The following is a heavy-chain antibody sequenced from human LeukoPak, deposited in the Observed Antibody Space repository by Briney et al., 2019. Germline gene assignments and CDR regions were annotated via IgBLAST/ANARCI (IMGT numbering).Heavy chain of an antibody. CDR1: GYTLTELS. J-gene: IGHJ6*02. D-gene: IGHD2-21*02. CDR3: ARGNYCGGDCYTPLLLYYGMDV. Sequence: ASVKVSCKVSGYTLTELSMHWVRQAPGKGLEWMGGFDPEDGETIYAQKFQGRVTMTEDTSTDTAYMELSSLRSEDTAVYYCARGNYCGGDCYTPLLLYYGMDVWGQGATVTVSS. CDR2: FDPEDGET. V-gene: IGHV1-24*01.